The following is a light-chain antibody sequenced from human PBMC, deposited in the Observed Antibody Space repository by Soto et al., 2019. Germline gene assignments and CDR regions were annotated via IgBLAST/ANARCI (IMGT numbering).Light chain of an antibody. CDR2: WAS. CDR1: QSVLYSPNNKNY. J-gene: IGKJ1*01. Sequence: DIVMTQSPDSLAVCLSERATFNCKSSQSVLYSPNNKNYLAWYQQKPGQPPKLLIYWASTRESGVPDRFSGSGSGTDFTLTISSLQAEDVAVYYCQQYYSTPWTFGQGTKVEI. CDR3: QQYYSTPWT. V-gene: IGKV4-1*01.